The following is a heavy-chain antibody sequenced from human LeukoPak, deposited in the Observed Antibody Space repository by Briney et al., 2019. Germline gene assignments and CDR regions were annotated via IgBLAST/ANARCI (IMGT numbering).Heavy chain of an antibody. V-gene: IGHV3-72*01. Sequence: GGSLRLSCTVSDFTFSDHYIDWVRQAPGKGLQWVGRSRNKANSYTTEYAASVKGRFTLSRDDSKNSLYLQMNSLRDEDTAVYYCARDNGARDRGGITIFGVALGAFDIWGQGTMVTVSS. CDR2: SRNKANSYTT. CDR3: ARDNGARDRGGITIFGVALGAFDI. J-gene: IGHJ3*02. D-gene: IGHD3-3*01. CDR1: DFTFSDHY.